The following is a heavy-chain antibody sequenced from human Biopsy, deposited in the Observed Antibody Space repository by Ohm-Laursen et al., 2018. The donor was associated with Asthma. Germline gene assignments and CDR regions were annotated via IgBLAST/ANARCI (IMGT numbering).Heavy chain of an antibody. CDR1: GFNFDDYG. CDR3: AKNSRRGSHDPFDI. CDR2: ISWNSVSI. V-gene: IGHV3-9*01. Sequence: SLRLSCTASGFNFDDYGMNWVRQGPGKGLEGVASISWNSVSIAYADSVRGRFTISRDNAKTSLYLQMNSLRDGDTAVYFCAKNSRRGSHDPFDIWGQGTMVTVSS. J-gene: IGHJ3*02. D-gene: IGHD1-26*01.